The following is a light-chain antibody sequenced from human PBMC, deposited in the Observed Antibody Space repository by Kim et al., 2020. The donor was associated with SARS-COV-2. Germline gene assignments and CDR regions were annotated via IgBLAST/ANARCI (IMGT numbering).Light chain of an antibody. CDR1: SLRTYY. J-gene: IGLJ2*01. CDR3: NSRDSNDNVV. V-gene: IGLV3-19*01. CDR2: GKN. Sequence: VALGHTVRITCQGDSLRTYYATWYQQKPGQAPILVICGKNSRPSGIPDRFSGSSSGNTASLTITGTQAGDEADYYCNSRDSNDNVVFGGGTQLTVL.